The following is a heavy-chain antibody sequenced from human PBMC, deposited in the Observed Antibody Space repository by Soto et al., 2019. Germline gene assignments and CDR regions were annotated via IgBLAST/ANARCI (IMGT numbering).Heavy chain of an antibody. CDR2: INPAGSTK. V-gene: IGHV3-7*03. Sequence: EVQLVESGGGLVQPGGSLRLSCAASGFIFSNCWMSWVRRAPGKGLEWVANINPAGSTKLYVDSVNGRFTISRDNADNSLYLQMNSLRAEDTALYYCARGDSVHWEFGGQGTLVTVSS. J-gene: IGHJ4*02. D-gene: IGHD1-26*01. CDR1: GFIFSNCW. CDR3: ARGDSVHWEF.